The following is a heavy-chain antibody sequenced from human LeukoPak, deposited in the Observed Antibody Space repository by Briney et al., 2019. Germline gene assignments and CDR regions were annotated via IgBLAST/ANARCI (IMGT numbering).Heavy chain of an antibody. CDR3: ARDRDYYYYYGMDV. J-gene: IGHJ6*02. V-gene: IGHV3-7*01. CDR2: IKQDGGEE. CDR1: GFTVSSNY. Sequence: PGRSLRLSCTASGFTVSSNYMSWVRQAPGKGLEWVANIKQDGGEEYYVDSVKGRFTISRDNAKNSLYLQMNSLRAEDTAVYYCARDRDYYYYYGMDVWGQGTTVTVSS.